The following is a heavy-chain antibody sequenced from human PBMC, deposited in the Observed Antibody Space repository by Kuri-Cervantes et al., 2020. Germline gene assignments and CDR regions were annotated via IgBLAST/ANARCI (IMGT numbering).Heavy chain of an antibody. D-gene: IGHD3-10*01. J-gene: IGHJ5*02. CDR1: GFSLTTTGVA. CDR3: AHSADYYGSGSYSGNWFDP. CDR2: IYYDDDK. V-gene: IGHV2-5*02. Sequence: SGPTLVKPTQTLTLTCTFSGFSLTTTGVAVGWIRQSPGKALEWLALIYYDDDKRYSPSLKTRLTFTKDTSKNQVVLTMTNMDPVDTATYYCAHSADYYGSGSYSGNWFDPWGQGTLVTVSS.